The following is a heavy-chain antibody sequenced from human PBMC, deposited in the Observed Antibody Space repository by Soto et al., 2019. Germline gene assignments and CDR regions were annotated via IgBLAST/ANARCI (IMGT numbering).Heavy chain of an antibody. J-gene: IGHJ4*02. CDR1: GYNFTAYG. CDR3: ARELKTDPSPYYSSAY. V-gene: IGHV1-18*01. D-gene: IGHD3-10*01. Sequence: ASVKVSCKTSGYNFTAYGLAWLRQAPGRRPEWMGWVSTNNGDTNYAQKFQGRVTMTTETSTRTTYMELRSLRSDDTAVYSCARELKTDPSPYYSSAYWGQG. CDR2: VSTNNGDT.